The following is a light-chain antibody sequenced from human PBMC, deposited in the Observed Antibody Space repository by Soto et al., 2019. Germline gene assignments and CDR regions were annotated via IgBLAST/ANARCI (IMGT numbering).Light chain of an antibody. J-gene: IGLJ2*01. CDR2: GNT. CDR3: QPYDSSLTSVV. CDR1: SSYIGASYD. Sequence: QSVLTQPPSVSGAPGQRVTISCTGSSSYIGASYDVHWYQQVPGTAPKLLIYGNTNRPSGVPDRFSGSKSGTSASLAITGLQAEDEADYYCQPYDSSLTSVVFGGGTKLTVL. V-gene: IGLV1-40*01.